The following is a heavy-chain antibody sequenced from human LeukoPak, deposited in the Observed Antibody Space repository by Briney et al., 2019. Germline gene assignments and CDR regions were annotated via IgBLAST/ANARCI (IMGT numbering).Heavy chain of an antibody. D-gene: IGHD6-13*01. CDR3: ARDVREGSSSQFDP. J-gene: IGHJ5*02. Sequence: SGTLSLTCAVSGGSISSSNRWSWVRQPPGKGLEWIGEIYHSGSTNYNPSLKSRVAISVDKSKNQFSLKLSSVTAADTAVYYCARDVREGSSSQFDPWGQGTLVTVSS. CDR1: GGSISSSNR. V-gene: IGHV4-4*02. CDR2: IYHSGST.